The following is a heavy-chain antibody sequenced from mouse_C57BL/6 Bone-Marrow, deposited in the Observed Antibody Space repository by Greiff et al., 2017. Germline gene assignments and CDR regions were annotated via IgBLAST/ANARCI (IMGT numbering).Heavy chain of an antibody. CDR1: GYTFTSYW. D-gene: IGHD1-1*01. Sequence: QVQLQQSGAELVMPGASVKLSCKASGYTFTSYWMHWVKQRPGQGLEWIGEIDPSDSYTNYNQKFKGKSTLTVDKSSSTAYMQLSSLTSEDSAVYYCARFQMYYYGSSYGDYWGQGTTLTVSS. CDR2: IDPSDSYT. V-gene: IGHV1-69*01. J-gene: IGHJ2*01. CDR3: ARFQMYYYGSSYGDY.